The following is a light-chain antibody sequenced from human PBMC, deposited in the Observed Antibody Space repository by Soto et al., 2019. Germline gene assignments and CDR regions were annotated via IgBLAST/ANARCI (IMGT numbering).Light chain of an antibody. CDR1: QSVSSSY. Sequence: EIVLTQSPGTLSLSPGERATLSCRASQSVSSSYLAWYQQKPGQAPRLLIYGASSRDTGIPDRFSGSGSGTDFTLTISRLEPEDFAVYYCQQYGSSPPLTFGGGTKVDIK. V-gene: IGKV3-20*01. CDR3: QQYGSSPPLT. J-gene: IGKJ4*01. CDR2: GAS.